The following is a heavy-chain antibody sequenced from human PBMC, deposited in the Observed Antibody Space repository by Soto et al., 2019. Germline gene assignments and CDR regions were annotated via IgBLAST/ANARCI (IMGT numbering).Heavy chain of an antibody. D-gene: IGHD2-8*01. CDR1: GESFSGYY. V-gene: IGHV4-34*01. J-gene: IGHJ4*02. CDR3: ARGHIVLMVYTHLEY. Sequence: SETLSLTCAVYGESFSGYYWSWIRQPPGKGLEWIGEINHSGSTNYNPSLKSRVTISVDTSKNQFSLKLTSVTAADTAVYYCARGHIVLMVYTHLEYWGQGTLVTVSS. CDR2: INHSGST.